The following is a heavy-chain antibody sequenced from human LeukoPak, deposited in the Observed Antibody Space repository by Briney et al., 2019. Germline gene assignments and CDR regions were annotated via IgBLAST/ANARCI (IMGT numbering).Heavy chain of an antibody. CDR2: ISGDGGST. D-gene: IGHD6-13*01. J-gene: IGHJ4*02. CDR3: AKDVATAAGTFY. CDR1: GFTFDDYA. V-gene: IGHV3-43*02. Sequence: GGSLRPSCAASGFTFDDYAMHWVRQAPGKGLEWVSLISGDGGSTYYADSVKGRFTISRDNSKNSLYLQMNSLRTEDTALYYCAKDVATAAGTFYWGQGTLVTVSS.